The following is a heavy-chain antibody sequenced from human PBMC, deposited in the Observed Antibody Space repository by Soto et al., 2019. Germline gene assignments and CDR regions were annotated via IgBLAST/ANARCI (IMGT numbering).Heavy chain of an antibody. CDR1: EFTLSNYW. CDR2: IKGDGSKI. V-gene: IGHV3-7*01. J-gene: IGHJ3*02. CDR3: ARDLTRGNVGAWDDVVDI. Sequence: EVLLVESGGGLVQPGGSLRLSCVASEFTLSNYWMTWVRQAPGKGLEWVANIKGDGSKIYYLDSVEGRFTISRDNARNSLFLQMNSLRADDTGVYYCARDLTRGNVGAWDDVVDIWGQGTMVTVSS. D-gene: IGHD1-26*01.